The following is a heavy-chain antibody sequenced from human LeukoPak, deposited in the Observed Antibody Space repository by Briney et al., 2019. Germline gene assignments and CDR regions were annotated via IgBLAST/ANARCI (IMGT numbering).Heavy chain of an antibody. Sequence: GGSLRLSCAPSGFIVSSNYMSWVRQAPGKGLEWVSGISWNSGSIGYADSVKGRFTISRDNAKNSLYLQMNSLRAEDTALYYCAREWLPGAFDIWGQGTMVTVSS. CDR1: GFIVSSNY. J-gene: IGHJ3*02. CDR3: AREWLPGAFDI. CDR2: ISWNSGSI. V-gene: IGHV3-9*01. D-gene: IGHD5-18*01.